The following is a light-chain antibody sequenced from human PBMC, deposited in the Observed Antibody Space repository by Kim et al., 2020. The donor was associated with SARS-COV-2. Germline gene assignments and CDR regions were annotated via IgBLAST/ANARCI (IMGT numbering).Light chain of an antibody. CDR2: EGT. V-gene: IGLV2-23*01. J-gene: IGLJ1*01. Sequence: QSALTQPASVSGSPGQSITISCTGTSSTVGNYDFVSWYQQHPGKAPKLMIYEGTKRPPGVSNRFSGSKSGNTASLIISGLQAEDEADYYCCSYAGTATYVFGAGTKVTVL. CDR3: CSYAGTATYV. CDR1: SSTVGNYDF.